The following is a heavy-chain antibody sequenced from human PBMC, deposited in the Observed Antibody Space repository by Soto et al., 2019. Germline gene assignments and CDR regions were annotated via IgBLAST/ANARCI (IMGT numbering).Heavy chain of an antibody. CDR1: GFTFSNHS. Sequence: PGGSLRLSCAAPGFTFSNHSMNWVRQAPGKGLEWVSYISNISNARYYADSVKGRFTISRDNAKNPLYLQMNSLRDEDTAVYYCARVTPTVGGDVWGQGTTVTVSS. CDR2: ISNISNAR. V-gene: IGHV3-48*02. CDR3: ARVTPTVGGDV. D-gene: IGHD2-15*01. J-gene: IGHJ6*02.